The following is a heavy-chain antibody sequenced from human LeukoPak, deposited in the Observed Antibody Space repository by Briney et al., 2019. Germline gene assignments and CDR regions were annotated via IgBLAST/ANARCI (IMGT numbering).Heavy chain of an antibody. CDR1: GYTFTGYY. CDR2: INPNSGGT. CDR3: ARERPDIVVVPAAGIDY. V-gene: IGHV1-2*02. J-gene: IGHJ4*02. D-gene: IGHD2-2*01. Sequence: ASVKVSCKASGYTFTGYYMHWVRQAPGQGLEWMGWINPNSGGTNYAQKFQGRVTMTRDTSISTAYMELSRLRSDDTAVYYCARERPDIVVVPAAGIDYWGQGTLVTVSS.